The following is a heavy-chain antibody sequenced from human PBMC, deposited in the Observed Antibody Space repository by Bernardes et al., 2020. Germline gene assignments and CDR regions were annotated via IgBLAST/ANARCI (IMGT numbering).Heavy chain of an antibody. CDR2: IRSKPNSYAT. J-gene: IGHJ4*02. CDR3: TGGSSNWTAFDY. V-gene: IGHV3-73*01. Sequence: GGSLRLSCAASGFTFSGSAMHWVRQASGKGREWVGRIRSKPNSYATAYTASVKGRFTISRDDSKNTAYLQMNSLKTEDTAVYYCTGGSSNWTAFDYWGQGTLVTVSS. CDR1: GFTFSGSA. D-gene: IGHD6-13*01.